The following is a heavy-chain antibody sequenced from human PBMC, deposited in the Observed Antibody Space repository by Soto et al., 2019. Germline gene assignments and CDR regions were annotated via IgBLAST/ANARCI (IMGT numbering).Heavy chain of an antibody. J-gene: IGHJ4*02. CDR1: GFTFSSYE. CDR2: IGTSGSII. CDR3: ARDQWGEGGFDY. Sequence: EVQLVESGGGLVQPGGSLRLSCAASGFTFSSYEMNWVRQAPGKGLEWVSYIGTSGSIIHYADSVKGRFTISRDNAKNSLYLQMNSLRAEDTAVYYCARDQWGEGGFDYWGQGTLVTVSS. V-gene: IGHV3-48*03. D-gene: IGHD3-16*01.